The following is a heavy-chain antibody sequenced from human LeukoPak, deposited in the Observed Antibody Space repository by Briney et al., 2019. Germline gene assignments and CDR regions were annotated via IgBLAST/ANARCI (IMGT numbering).Heavy chain of an antibody. V-gene: IGHV1-2*02. J-gene: IGHJ4*02. CDR1: GYTFTGYY. CDR3: ARGDREFLEWLVSFDY. CDR2: INPNSGGT. Sequence: APVKVSCKASGYTFTGYYMHWVRQAPGQGLEWMGWINPNSGGTNYAQKFQGRVTMTRDTSISTAYMELSRLRSDDTAVYYCARGDREFLEWLVSFDYWGQGTLVTVSS. D-gene: IGHD3-3*01.